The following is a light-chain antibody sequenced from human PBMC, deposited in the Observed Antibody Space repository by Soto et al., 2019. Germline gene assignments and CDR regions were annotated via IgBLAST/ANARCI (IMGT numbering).Light chain of an antibody. CDR3: QQYNNWWT. Sequence: EIVMTQSPATLSVSPGERATLSCRASQSVSSNLAWYQQKHGQAPRLLIYGASTRATGIPARFSGSGSGTEFNLTISSLQSEDFAVYYCQQYNNWWTFGQGIKVEIK. V-gene: IGKV3-15*01. J-gene: IGKJ1*01. CDR2: GAS. CDR1: QSVSSN.